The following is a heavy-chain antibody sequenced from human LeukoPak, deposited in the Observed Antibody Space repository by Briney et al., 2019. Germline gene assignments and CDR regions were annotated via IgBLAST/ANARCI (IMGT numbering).Heavy chain of an antibody. CDR3: AKDPYGSGSYYPFY. V-gene: IGHV3-23*01. D-gene: IGHD3-10*01. CDR2: ISVSGGST. Sequence: PGGSLRLSCAASGFTFSSYAMSWVRQAPGKGLEWVSAISVSGGSTYYADSVKGRFTISRDNSKNTLYLQMNSLRAEDTAVYYCAKDPYGSGSYYPFYWGQGTLVTVSS. CDR1: GFTFSSYA. J-gene: IGHJ4*02.